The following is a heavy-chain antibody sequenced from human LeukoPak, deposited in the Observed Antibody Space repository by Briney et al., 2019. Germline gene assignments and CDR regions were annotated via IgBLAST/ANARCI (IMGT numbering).Heavy chain of an antibody. D-gene: IGHD4-17*01. CDR3: ARGEGTAVTTYYYYYAMDV. V-gene: IGHV1-8*01. CDR1: GYTFTSYD. J-gene: IGHJ6*02. CDR2: MNPNSGNT. Sequence: ASVKVSCKASGYTFTSYDISWVRQATGQGLEWMGWMNPNSGNTGYAQKFQGRVTMTRNTSISTAYMELSSLRSEDTAVYYCARGEGTAVTTYYYYYAMDVWRPGTTVTVSS.